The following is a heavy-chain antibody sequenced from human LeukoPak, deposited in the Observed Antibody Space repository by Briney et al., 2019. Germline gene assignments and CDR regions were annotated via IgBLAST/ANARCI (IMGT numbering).Heavy chain of an antibody. CDR3: TGDLNHDSSG. V-gene: IGHV3-7*01. D-gene: IGHD3-22*01. J-gene: IGHJ4*02. Sequence: GGSLRLSCAASGFSFSTYWMTWVRQAPGKGLECVANIKTDGSETYYLDSVKGRFTVSRDNAKNSLYLQMNSLRVEDTAVYFCTGDLNHDSSGWGQGTLVTVSS. CDR2: IKTDGSET. CDR1: GFSFSTYW.